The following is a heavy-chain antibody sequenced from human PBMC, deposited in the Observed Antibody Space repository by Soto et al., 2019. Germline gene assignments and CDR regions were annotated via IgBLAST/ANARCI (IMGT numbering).Heavy chain of an antibody. J-gene: IGHJ6*02. Sequence: QVQLVESGGGVVQPGRSLRLSCAASGFTFSSSAMHWVRQAPGKGLEWVAVISYDGSNKYYADSVKGRFTISRDNSKNTLYLQMNSLRAEDTAVYYCARAAAAVHNYYYYYGMDVWGQGTTVTVSS. CDR2: ISYDGSNK. CDR3: ARAAAAVHNYYYYYGMDV. CDR1: GFTFSSSA. D-gene: IGHD6-13*01. V-gene: IGHV3-30-3*01.